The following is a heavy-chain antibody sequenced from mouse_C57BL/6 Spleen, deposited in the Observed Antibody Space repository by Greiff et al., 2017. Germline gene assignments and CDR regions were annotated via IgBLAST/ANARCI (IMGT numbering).Heavy chain of an antibody. CDR3: ARGFINFDY. J-gene: IGHJ2*01. CDR1: GYTFTSYW. D-gene: IGHD1-1*01. V-gene: IGHV1-55*01. Sequence: VQLQQSGAELVKPGASVKMSCKASGYTFTSYWITWVKQRPGQGLEWIGDIYPGSGSTNYNEKFKSKATLTVDTSSSTAYMQRSSLTSEDSAVYYCARGFINFDYWGQGTTLTVSS. CDR2: IYPGSGST.